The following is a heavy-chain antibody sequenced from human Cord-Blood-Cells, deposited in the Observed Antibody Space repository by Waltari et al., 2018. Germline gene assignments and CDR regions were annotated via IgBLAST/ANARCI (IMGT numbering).Heavy chain of an antibody. J-gene: IGHJ4*02. Sequence: EVQLVESGGGLVQPGGSLRLSCAASGFTFSSYWMSWARQAPGKGLEWVANIKQDGSEKYYVDSVKGRFTISRDNAKNSLYLQMNSLRAEDTAVYYCARDYSNYYFDYWGQGTLVTVSS. CDR3: ARDYSNYYFDY. V-gene: IGHV3-7*01. CDR2: IKQDGSEK. D-gene: IGHD4-4*01. CDR1: GFTFSSYW.